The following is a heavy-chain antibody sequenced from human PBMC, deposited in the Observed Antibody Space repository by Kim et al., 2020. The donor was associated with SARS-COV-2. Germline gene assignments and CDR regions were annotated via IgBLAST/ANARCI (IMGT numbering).Heavy chain of an antibody. D-gene: IGHD4-4*01. J-gene: IGHJ4*02. CDR3: AREGLSNSLDY. Sequence: RYSPSFQGQVPISADKSISTAYLQWSSLKASDTAIYYCAREGLSNSLDYWGQGTLVTVSS. V-gene: IGHV5-51*01.